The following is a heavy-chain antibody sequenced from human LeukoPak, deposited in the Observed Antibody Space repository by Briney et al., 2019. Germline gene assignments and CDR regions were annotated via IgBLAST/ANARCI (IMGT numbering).Heavy chain of an antibody. V-gene: IGHV5-51*01. Sequence: GESLKSSSNGSGYSFTSCWIGWVRQMPGKGLEGMGSIYPGDSSTRYSPSFQGQVTISADKSISTAYLQWSSLKASDTAMYCCARHRRGWPSPLDYWGQGTLVTVSS. CDR1: GYSFTSCW. CDR2: IYPGDSST. CDR3: ARHRRGWPSPLDY. D-gene: IGHD6-19*01. J-gene: IGHJ4*02.